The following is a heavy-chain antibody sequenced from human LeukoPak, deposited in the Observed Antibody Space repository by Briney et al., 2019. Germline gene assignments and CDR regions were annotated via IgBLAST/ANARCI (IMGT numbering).Heavy chain of an antibody. CDR1: GGSCIGHY. J-gene: IGHJ4*02. V-gene: IGHV4-34*01. Sequence: PSEAPFLTSAVYGGSCIGHYWSWIRHPPRKGLQGMREISHSGGTNYNPSLKSRVTISVAASKSKFSLKVNCMSAAATAVYYCARVELATTNFDYWGQGALVTVS. D-gene: IGHD1-1*01. CDR3: ARVELATTNFDY. CDR2: ISHSGGT.